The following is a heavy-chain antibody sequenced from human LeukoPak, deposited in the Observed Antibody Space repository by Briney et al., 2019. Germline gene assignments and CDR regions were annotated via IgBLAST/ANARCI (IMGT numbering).Heavy chain of an antibody. CDR3: ARVVDGYNYFDY. CDR1: GGSMSSYY. D-gene: IGHD5-24*01. J-gene: IGHJ4*02. CDR2: IYYSGST. V-gene: IGHV4-59*01. Sequence: SETLSLTCTVCGGSMSSYYWRWIRQPPGKGLEWIAYIYYSGSTNYNPFLKSRVTILVDTSKNQFSLKLSSVSAADTAVYYCARVVDGYNYFDYWGQGTLVTVSS.